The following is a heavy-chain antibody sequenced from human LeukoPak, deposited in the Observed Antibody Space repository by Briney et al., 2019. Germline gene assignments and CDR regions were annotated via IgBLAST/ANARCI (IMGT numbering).Heavy chain of an antibody. D-gene: IGHD3-10*01. CDR3: ARDRPMVRVLSKPDAFDI. Sequence: ASVKVSCKASGYTFTSYGISWVRQAPGQGLEWMGWISAYNGNTNYAQKLQGRVTMTTDTSTSTAYMELRSLRSDDTAVYYCARDRPMVRVLSKPDAFDIWSQGTMVTVSS. CDR2: ISAYNGNT. J-gene: IGHJ3*02. V-gene: IGHV1-18*01. CDR1: GYTFTSYG.